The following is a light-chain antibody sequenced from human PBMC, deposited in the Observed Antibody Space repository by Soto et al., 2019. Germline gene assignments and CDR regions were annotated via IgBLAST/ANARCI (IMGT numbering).Light chain of an antibody. CDR2: GVS. CDR1: QRVSSN. Sequence: EIVMTQSPATLSVSPGERATLSCRASQRVSSNLAWYQQKPGQAPRLLIYGVSTRATGIPARFSGSGSGTEFTLTISIFQSEDSAVYYCQQYKNWLALTFGGGTKVDIK. J-gene: IGKJ4*01. V-gene: IGKV3-15*01. CDR3: QQYKNWLALT.